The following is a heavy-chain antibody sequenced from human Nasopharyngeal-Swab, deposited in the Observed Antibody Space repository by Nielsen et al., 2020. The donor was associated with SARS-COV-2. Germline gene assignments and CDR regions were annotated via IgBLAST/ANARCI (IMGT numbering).Heavy chain of an antibody. CDR1: GFTFSSYW. V-gene: IGHV3-7*01. CDR2: IKQDGSEK. CDR3: ARDTGSGWSMDV. Sequence: GESPKISCAASGFTFSSYWMSWVRQAPGKGLEWVANIKQDGSEKYYVDSVKGRFTISRDNAKNSLYLQMNSLRAEDTAVYYCARDTGSGWSMDVWGQGTTVTVSS. D-gene: IGHD6-19*01. J-gene: IGHJ6*02.